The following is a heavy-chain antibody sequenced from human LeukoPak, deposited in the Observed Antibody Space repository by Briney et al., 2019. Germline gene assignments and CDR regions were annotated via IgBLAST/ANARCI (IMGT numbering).Heavy chain of an antibody. D-gene: IGHD2-15*01. J-gene: IGHJ3*02. CDR2: ISYDGSNK. CDR3: AKDRAASTHEDTFDI. V-gene: IGHV3-30*18. Sequence: QPGGSLRLSCAASGFTFSSYDMHWVRQAPGKGLEWVAVISYDGSNKYYADSVKGRFTISRDNSKNTLYLQMNGLRAEDTAVYYCAKDRAASTHEDTFDIWGQGTMVTVSS. CDR1: GFTFSSYD.